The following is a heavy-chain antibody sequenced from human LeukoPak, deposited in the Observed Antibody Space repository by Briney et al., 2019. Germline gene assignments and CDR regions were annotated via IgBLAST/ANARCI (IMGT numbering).Heavy chain of an antibody. Sequence: GGSLRLSCAASGFTFSYYYMSWIRQAPGKGLEWVSYICDSGRTIYYADSVKGRFTLSRDNAKNSVYLQMNNLGAEDTAVYYCARDRLGDYDHSGYYDKWGQGTLVTVSS. CDR3: ARDRLGDYDHSGYYDK. CDR2: ICDSGRTI. D-gene: IGHD3-22*01. CDR1: GFTFSYYY. J-gene: IGHJ4*02. V-gene: IGHV3-11*01.